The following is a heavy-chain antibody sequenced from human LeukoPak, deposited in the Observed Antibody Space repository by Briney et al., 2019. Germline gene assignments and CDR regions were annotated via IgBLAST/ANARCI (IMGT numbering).Heavy chain of an antibody. Sequence: GGSLRLSCAASGFTVSSNYMSWVRQAPGKGLEWVSVIYSGGSTYYADSVKGRFTISRDNSKNTLYLQMNSLRAEDTAVYYCAREYCSSTSCSVDYCGQGTLVTVSS. CDR1: GFTVSSNY. D-gene: IGHD2-2*01. V-gene: IGHV3-66*02. J-gene: IGHJ4*02. CDR2: IYSGGST. CDR3: AREYCSSTSCSVDY.